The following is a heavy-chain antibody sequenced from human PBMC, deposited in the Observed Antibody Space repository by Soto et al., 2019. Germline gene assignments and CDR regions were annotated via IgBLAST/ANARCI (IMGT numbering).Heavy chain of an antibody. V-gene: IGHV4-30-2*01. CDR1: GGSISSGGYS. CDR3: ARSLTTVTTNWFDP. J-gene: IGHJ5*02. Sequence: QLQLQESGSGLVKPSQTLSLTCAVSGGSISSGGYSWSWIRQPPGKGLEWIGYIYHSGSTYYNPSLKSRVTISVDRSKNQFSLKLSSVTAADSAVYYCARSLTTVTTNWFDPWGQGTLVTVSS. CDR2: IYHSGST. D-gene: IGHD4-17*01.